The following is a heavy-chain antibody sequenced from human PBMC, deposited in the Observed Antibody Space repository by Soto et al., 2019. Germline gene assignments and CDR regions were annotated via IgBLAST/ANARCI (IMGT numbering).Heavy chain of an antibody. Sequence: PGESLKISCEGSGYSFTSSWITWVRQMPGKGLEWMGRIDPSDSYTDYSPSFQGHVTISADKSISTAYLQWSSLKASDTAMYYCARLTNNCLDPWGQGTLVTVSS. CDR2: IDPSDSYT. J-gene: IGHJ5*02. CDR1: GYSFTSSW. V-gene: IGHV5-10-1*01. CDR3: ARLTNNCLDP.